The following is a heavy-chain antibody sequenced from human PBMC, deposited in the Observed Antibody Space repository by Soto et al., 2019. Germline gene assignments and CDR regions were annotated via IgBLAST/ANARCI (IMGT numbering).Heavy chain of an antibody. D-gene: IGHD3-3*01. J-gene: IGHJ4*02. V-gene: IGHV2-26*01. CDR2: IFSNDEK. CDR3: ARTGATYYDYSSGYYIFDY. Sequence: SGPTLVNPTETLTLTCTVSGFSLSNARMGVSWIRQPPGKALEWIAHIFSNDEKSYSTSLKSRLTISKDTSKSQVVLTMTNMDHVDTETSYCARTGATYYDYSSGYYIFDYWGQGTLVTVSS. CDR1: GFSLSNARMG.